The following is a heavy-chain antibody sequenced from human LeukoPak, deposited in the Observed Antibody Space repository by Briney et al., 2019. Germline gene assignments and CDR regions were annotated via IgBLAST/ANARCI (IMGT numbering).Heavy chain of an antibody. CDR1: GFTFSSYA. D-gene: IGHD3-22*01. V-gene: IGHV3-23*01. Sequence: GGSLRLSCAASGFTFSSYAMSWVRQAPGKGLEWVSAISGSGGSTYYADSVKGRFTISRDNSKNTLYLQMNSLRAEDTAVYYCAKDTYYYDRGGAAFDIWGQGTMVTVSS. CDR2: ISGSGGST. CDR3: AKDTYYYDRGGAAFDI. J-gene: IGHJ3*02.